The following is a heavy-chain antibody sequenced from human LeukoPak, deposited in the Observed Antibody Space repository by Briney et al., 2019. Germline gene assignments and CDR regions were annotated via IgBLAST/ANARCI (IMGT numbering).Heavy chain of an antibody. CDR3: ARAGDGYNARRSYYYYYMDV. D-gene: IGHD5-24*01. Sequence: GGSLRLSCAASGFTVSSNYMSWVRQVPGKGLEWVSVIYGGGSTYYADSVKGRFTISRDNSKNTLYLQMNSLRAEDTAVYYCARAGDGYNARRSYYYYYMDVWGKGTTVTISS. CDR2: IYGGGST. J-gene: IGHJ6*03. CDR1: GFTVSSNY. V-gene: IGHV3-53*01.